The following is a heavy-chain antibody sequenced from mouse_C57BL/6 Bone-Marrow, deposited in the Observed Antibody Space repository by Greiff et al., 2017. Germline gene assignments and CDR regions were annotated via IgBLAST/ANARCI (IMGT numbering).Heavy chain of an antibody. D-gene: IGHD2-5*01. V-gene: IGHV1-50*01. CDR2: IDPSDSYT. CDR1: GYTFTSYW. J-gene: IGHJ3*01. CDR3: ARSYYSNPAWFAY. Sequence: VQLQQSGAELARPGASVKLSCKASGYTFTSYWMQWVKQRPGQGLEWIGEIDPSDSYTNYNQKFKGKATLTVDTSSSTAYMQLSSLTSEDSAVYYCARSYYSNPAWFAYWGQGTLVTVSA.